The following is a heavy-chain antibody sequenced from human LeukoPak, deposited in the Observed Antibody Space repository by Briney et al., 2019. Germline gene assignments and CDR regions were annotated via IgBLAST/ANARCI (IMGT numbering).Heavy chain of an antibody. J-gene: IGHJ4*02. CDR3: ARKPIVNSAWYYFDY. D-gene: IGHD3-22*01. CDR1: GGSVNSGAYY. CDR2: IYSSGSA. Sequence: SETLSLTCIVSGGSVNSGAYYWSWIRQPPGKGLEWIGNIYSSGSAYYNPSLKSRVTMSVDTSKNQFSLELSSVTAADTAVYYCARKPIVNSAWYYFDYWGQGTLVTVSS. V-gene: IGHV4-39*07.